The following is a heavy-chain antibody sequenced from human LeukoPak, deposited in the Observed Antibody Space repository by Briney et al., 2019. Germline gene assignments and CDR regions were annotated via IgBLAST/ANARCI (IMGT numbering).Heavy chain of an antibody. CDR1: GYTFTGYY. J-gene: IGHJ4*02. D-gene: IGHD4-23*01. V-gene: IGHV1-2*02. CDR3: ARDLYGGTSATFDY. Sequence: ASVRVSCKASGYTFTGYYMHWVRQAPGQGVEWMGWINPNSGGTYYAQKFQGRVTMTSDTSISSAYMELSRLRSDDRAVYYCARDLYGGTSATFDYWGQGTLVTVSS. CDR2: INPNSGGT.